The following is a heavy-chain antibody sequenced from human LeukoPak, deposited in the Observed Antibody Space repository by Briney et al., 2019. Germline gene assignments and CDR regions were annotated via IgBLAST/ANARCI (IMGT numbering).Heavy chain of an antibody. CDR1: GFTFSSYA. Sequence: GGSLRLSCAAAGFTFSSYAMHWVRHAPGKGLEWVAVISYDGSNKYYADSVKGRFTISRDNSKNTLYLQMNSLRAEDTAVYYCAREGGGYNNRGFDYWGQGTLVSVSS. J-gene: IGHJ4*02. V-gene: IGHV3-30*04. CDR2: ISYDGSNK. D-gene: IGHD5-24*01. CDR3: AREGGGYNNRGFDY.